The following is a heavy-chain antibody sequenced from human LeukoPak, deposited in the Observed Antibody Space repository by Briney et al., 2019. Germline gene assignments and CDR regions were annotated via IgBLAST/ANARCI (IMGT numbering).Heavy chain of an antibody. CDR3: ARFLPQAGTFRFDP. D-gene: IGHD6-13*01. J-gene: IGHJ5*02. V-gene: IGHV1-18*01. CDR2: ISAYNGNT. CDR1: GYTFTSYG. Sequence: VASVKVSCKASGYTFTSYGISWVRQAPGQGLEWMGWISAYNGNTNYAQKLQGRVTMTTDTSTSTAYMELRSLRSDDTAVYYCARFLPQAGTFRFDPWGQGTLVTVSS.